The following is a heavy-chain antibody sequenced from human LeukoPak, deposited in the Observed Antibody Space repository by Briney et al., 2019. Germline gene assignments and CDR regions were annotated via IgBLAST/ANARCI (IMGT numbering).Heavy chain of an antibody. CDR2: INPSGGST. CDR3: ARGLMITFGGQPPHDY. Sequence: ASVKVSCKASGYTFSNYYLHWVRQAPGQGLEWMGIINPSGGSTSYAQKFQGRVTMTRDMSTSTVYMELSSLRSEDTAVYYCARGLMITFGGQPPHDYWGQGTLVTVSS. J-gene: IGHJ4*02. D-gene: IGHD3-16*01. CDR1: GYTFSNYY. V-gene: IGHV1-46*01.